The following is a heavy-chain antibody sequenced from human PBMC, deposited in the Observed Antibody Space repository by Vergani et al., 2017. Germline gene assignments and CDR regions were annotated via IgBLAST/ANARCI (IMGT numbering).Heavy chain of an antibody. J-gene: IGHJ4*02. CDR2: INHSGST. CDR1: GGSFSGYY. V-gene: IGHV4-34*01. Sequence: QVQLQQWGAGLLKPSETLSLTCAVYGGSFSGYYWSWIRQPPGKGLGWIGEINHSGSTNYNPSLKSRVTISVDTSKNQFSLKLSSVTAADTAVYYGARSPPRTSSGWYSVDYWGQGTLVTVSS. CDR3: ARSPPRTSSGWYSVDY. D-gene: IGHD6-19*01.